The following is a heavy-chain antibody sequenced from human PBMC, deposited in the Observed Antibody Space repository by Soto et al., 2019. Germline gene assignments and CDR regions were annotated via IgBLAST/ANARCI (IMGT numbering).Heavy chain of an antibody. CDR2: ISSSSSYI. CDR3: ARFQSPVRYFDWASADY. Sequence: PGGSLRLSCAASGFTFSSYSMDWVRQAPGKGLEWVSSISSSSSYIYYADSVKGRFTISRDNAKNSLYLQMNSLRAEDTAVYYCARFQSPVRYFDWASADYWGQGTLVTVSS. CDR1: GFTFSSYS. V-gene: IGHV3-21*01. J-gene: IGHJ4*02. D-gene: IGHD3-9*01.